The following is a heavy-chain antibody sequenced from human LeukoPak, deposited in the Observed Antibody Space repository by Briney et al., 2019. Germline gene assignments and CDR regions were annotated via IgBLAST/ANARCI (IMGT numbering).Heavy chain of an antibody. D-gene: IGHD6-13*01. CDR2: INHSGST. CDR1: GGSFSGYY. Sequence: PSETLSLTCAVYGGSFSGYYWSWIRQPPGKGLEWIGEINHSGSTNYNPSLKSRVTISVDTSKNQFSLKLGSVTAADTAVYYCARQSLVGVRSRSNTAGYSSSWYPPKLYYFDYWGQGTLVTVSS. CDR3: ARQSLVGVRSRSNTAGYSSSWYPPKLYYFDY. J-gene: IGHJ4*02. V-gene: IGHV4-34*01.